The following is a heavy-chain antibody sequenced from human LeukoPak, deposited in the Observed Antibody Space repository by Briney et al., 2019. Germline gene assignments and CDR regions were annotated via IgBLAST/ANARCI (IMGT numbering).Heavy chain of an antibody. Sequence: PGGSLRLSCAASGFTFDDYAMHWVRQAPGKGLEWVSGISWNSGSIGYADSVKGRFTISRDNAKNSLYLQMNSLRAEDTALYYCAKDNVGAVAGTGLNYWGQGTLVTVSS. CDR1: GFTFDDYA. D-gene: IGHD6-19*01. CDR2: ISWNSGSI. CDR3: AKDNVGAVAGTGLNY. V-gene: IGHV3-9*01. J-gene: IGHJ4*02.